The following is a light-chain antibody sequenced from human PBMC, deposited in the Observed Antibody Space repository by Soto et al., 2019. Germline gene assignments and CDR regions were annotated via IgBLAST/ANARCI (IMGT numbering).Light chain of an antibody. V-gene: IGKV3-15*01. Sequence: TVLTQSPATLSVSPGERATLSCRASQSVSSNLAWYQQKPGQAPRLLMFGASTRATNIPARFSGSGSGTEFTLTISSLQSEDFAVYYCQQYFNWPPLTFGGGTKV. CDR1: QSVSSN. CDR3: QQYFNWPPLT. J-gene: IGKJ4*01. CDR2: GAS.